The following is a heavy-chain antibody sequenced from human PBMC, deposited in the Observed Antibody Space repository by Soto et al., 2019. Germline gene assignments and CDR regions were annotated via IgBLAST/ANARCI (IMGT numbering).Heavy chain of an antibody. Sequence: GGSLRLSCAASGFTVSSNYMSWVRQAPGKGLEWVSVIYSGGSTYYADSVKGRFTISRDNSKNTLYLQMNSLRAEDTAVYYCAREGGSGSYYNVIFAFDIWGQGTMVTVSS. CDR2: IYSGGST. CDR1: GFTVSSNY. V-gene: IGHV3-66*01. J-gene: IGHJ3*02. CDR3: AREGGSGSYYNVIFAFDI. D-gene: IGHD3-10*01.